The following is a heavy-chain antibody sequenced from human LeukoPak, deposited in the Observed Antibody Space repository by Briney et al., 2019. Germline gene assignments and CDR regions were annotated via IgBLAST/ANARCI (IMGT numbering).Heavy chain of an antibody. V-gene: IGHV1-2*02. CDR1: GYTFTGYY. J-gene: IGHJ4*02. CDR3: ARAWLGSGSYSAH. CDR2: INPNSGGT. D-gene: IGHD3-10*01. Sequence: GASVKVSCKASGYTFTGYYMHWVRQAPGQGLEWMGWINPNSGGTNYAQKFQGRVTMTRDTSISTAYMELRSLRSEDTAVYYCARAWLGSGSYSAHWGQGTLVTVSS.